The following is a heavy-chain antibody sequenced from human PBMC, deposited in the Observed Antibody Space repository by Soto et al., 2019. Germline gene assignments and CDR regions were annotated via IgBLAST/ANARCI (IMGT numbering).Heavy chain of an antibody. CDR1: GFSLSTSGVV. J-gene: IGHJ4*02. Sequence: QITLKESGPTLVKPTQTLTLTCTFSGFSLSTSGVVVGWIRQPPGKALEWLALIYWNDDKRYSPSLKSRLTIAKDTSKNQVVLNMTNMDPVDTATYFCARRPRYSNYVDYWGQGTLVTVSS. V-gene: IGHV2-5*01. D-gene: IGHD4-4*01. CDR3: ARRPRYSNYVDY. CDR2: IYWNDDK.